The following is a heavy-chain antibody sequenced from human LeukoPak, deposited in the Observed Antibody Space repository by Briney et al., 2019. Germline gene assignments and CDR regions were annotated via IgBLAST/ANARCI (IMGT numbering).Heavy chain of an antibody. Sequence: GGSLRLSCAASGFTFSSYAMHWVRQAPGKGLEWVAVISYDGSNKYYADSVKGRFTISRDNSKNTLYLQMNSLRAEDTAVYYCARWTLNDAFDIWGKGTMVTVSS. V-gene: IGHV3-30-3*01. D-gene: IGHD3/OR15-3a*01. J-gene: IGHJ3*02. CDR1: GFTFSSYA. CDR2: ISYDGSNK. CDR3: ARWTLNDAFDI.